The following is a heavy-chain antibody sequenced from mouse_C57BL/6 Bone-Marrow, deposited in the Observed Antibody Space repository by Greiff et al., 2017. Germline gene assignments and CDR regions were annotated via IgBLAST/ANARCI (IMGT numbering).Heavy chain of an antibody. J-gene: IGHJ1*03. V-gene: IGHV14-4*01. Sequence: DVQLQESGAELVRPGASVKLSCTASGFNIKDDYMHWVKQRPEQGLEWIGWIDPENGDTEYASKFQGKATITADTSSNTAYLQLSSLTSEDTAVYYCTGTVGAHWYFDVWGKGTTVTVSS. CDR2: IDPENGDT. CDR1: GFNIKDDY. D-gene: IGHD1-1*01. CDR3: TGTVGAHWYFDV.